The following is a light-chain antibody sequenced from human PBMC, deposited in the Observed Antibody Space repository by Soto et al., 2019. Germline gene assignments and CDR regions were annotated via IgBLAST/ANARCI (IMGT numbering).Light chain of an antibody. CDR3: SSYTSSSTLV. J-gene: IGLJ3*02. CDR1: SSDVGGYNY. CDR2: DVS. Sequence: QSAMTQPASVSGSPGQSITISCTGTSSDVGGYNYVSWYQQHRGKAPKVMIYDVSNRSSGVSKRFSGSKSGNTASLTISGLQAEDEADYYCSSYTSSSTLVFGGGTKLTVL. V-gene: IGLV2-14*01.